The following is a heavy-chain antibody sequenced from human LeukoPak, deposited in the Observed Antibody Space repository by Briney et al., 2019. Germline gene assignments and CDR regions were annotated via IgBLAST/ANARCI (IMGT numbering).Heavy chain of an antibody. CDR1: GFTFSDYW. J-gene: IGHJ3*01. D-gene: IGHD2-2*01. CDR2: TNKEGTGT. Sequence: GGSLRLSCAASGFTFSDYWMHWVRQAPGKGLMWVSRTNKEGTGTTYADSVRGRFTISRGNAKNTLLLQVNSLRAEDTGVYYCAREMGSSSYVLDVWGQGTMVTVSS. CDR3: AREMGSSSYVLDV. V-gene: IGHV3-74*01.